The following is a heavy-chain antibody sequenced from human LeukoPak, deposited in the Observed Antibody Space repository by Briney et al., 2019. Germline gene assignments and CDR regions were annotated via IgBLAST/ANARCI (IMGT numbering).Heavy chain of an antibody. CDR3: ARGLGYYDFWSGYFRWFDP. CDR2: IYYSGST. CDR1: GGSISSGDYY. J-gene: IGHJ5*02. V-gene: IGHV4-30-4*01. Sequence: SETLSLTCTVSGGSISSGDYYWSWIRQPPGKGLEWIGYIYYSGSTYYNPSLKSRVTISVDTSKNQFSLKLSSVTAADTAVYYCARGLGYYDFWSGYFRWFDPWGQGTLVTVSS. D-gene: IGHD3-3*01.